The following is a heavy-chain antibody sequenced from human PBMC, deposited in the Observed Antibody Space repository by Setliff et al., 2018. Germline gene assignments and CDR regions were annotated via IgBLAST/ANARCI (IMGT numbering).Heavy chain of an antibody. D-gene: IGHD3-16*01. V-gene: IGHV1-18*01. Sequence: ASVKVSCKTSGFSFTTFGFSWVRQAPGQGLEWVGWISPYSGETNYAQKFQDRLSVTADTSSETTYMELRSLTSDDTAVYFCTRSRAPRVVLAADFDFWGQGTLVTVSS. CDR3: TRSRAPRVVLAADFDF. J-gene: IGHJ4*02. CDR2: ISPYSGET. CDR1: GFSFTTFG.